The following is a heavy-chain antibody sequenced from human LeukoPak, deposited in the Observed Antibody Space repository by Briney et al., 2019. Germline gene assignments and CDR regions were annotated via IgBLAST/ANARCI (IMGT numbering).Heavy chain of an antibody. Sequence: PGGSLRLSCAASGFAFSNYAMSWVRQAPGKGVEWVSSLSGGGDSRYYADSVMGRFTISRDNSKNTLYLQMDSLRAEDTAVYYCAKAVRSMVTGGGYFDSGGQGALVTVSP. D-gene: IGHD3-10*01. CDR1: GFAFSNYA. CDR2: LSGGGDSR. CDR3: AKAVRSMVTGGGYFDS. J-gene: IGHJ4*02. V-gene: IGHV3-23*01.